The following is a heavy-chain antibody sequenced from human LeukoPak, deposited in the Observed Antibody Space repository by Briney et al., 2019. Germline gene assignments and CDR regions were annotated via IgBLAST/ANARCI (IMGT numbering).Heavy chain of an antibody. J-gene: IGHJ5*02. CDR1: GSSISSSNQY. Sequence: KPSETLSLTCNASGSSISSSNQYWGWIRQPPWKGLEWIGSIFSSGTTYYNPSHKSRVTISVDLSKNQFSLKLSSVTAADTAVYFCARPVTVIRGVGWFDPWGQGTLVTVSS. CDR3: ARPVTVIRGVGWFDP. V-gene: IGHV4-39*01. D-gene: IGHD3-10*01. CDR2: IFSSGTT.